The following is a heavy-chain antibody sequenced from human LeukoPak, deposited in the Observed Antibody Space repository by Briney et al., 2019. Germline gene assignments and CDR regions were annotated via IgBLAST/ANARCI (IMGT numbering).Heavy chain of an antibody. CDR2: IYYSGST. V-gene: IGHV4-59*01. CDR1: GGSISSYY. J-gene: IGHJ4*02. D-gene: IGHD6-19*01. CDR3: ASSSGWYFDY. Sequence: SETLSLTCTVSGGSISSYYWSWIRQPPGKGLEWIEYIYYSGSTNYNPSLKSRVTISVDTSKNQFSLKLSSVTAADTAVYYCASSSGWYFDYWGQGTLVTVSS.